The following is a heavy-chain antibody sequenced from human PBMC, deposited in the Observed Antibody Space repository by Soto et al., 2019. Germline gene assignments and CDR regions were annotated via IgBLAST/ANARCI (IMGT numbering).Heavy chain of an antibody. Sequence: QVQLVQSGAEVKKPGSSVKVSCKASGGTFSSYAISWVRQAPGQGLEWMGGIIPIFGTANYAQKFQGRVTITADESTSTAYMELSSLRSEDTAVYYCARVMRGGLAAAGPYYYYGMDVWGQGTTVTVSS. CDR2: IIPIFGTA. CDR3: ARVMRGGLAAAGPYYYYGMDV. J-gene: IGHJ6*02. CDR1: GGTFSSYA. V-gene: IGHV1-69*01. D-gene: IGHD6-13*01.